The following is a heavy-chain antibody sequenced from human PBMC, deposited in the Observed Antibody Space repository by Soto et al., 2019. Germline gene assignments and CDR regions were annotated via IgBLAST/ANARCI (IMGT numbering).Heavy chain of an antibody. CDR2: IYSGGST. CDR3: ARKYRSGLYYYYYYYMDV. Sequence: EVQLVESGGDLVQPGGSLRLSCAASGFTVSSNYMSWVRQAPGKVLEWVSVIYSGGSTYYADSVKGRFTISRDDSKNILYLQMNSLRAEDTAVYYCARKYRSGLYYYYYYYMDVWGKGTTVTVSS. V-gene: IGHV3-66*01. CDR1: GFTVSSNY. J-gene: IGHJ6*03. D-gene: IGHD6-19*01.